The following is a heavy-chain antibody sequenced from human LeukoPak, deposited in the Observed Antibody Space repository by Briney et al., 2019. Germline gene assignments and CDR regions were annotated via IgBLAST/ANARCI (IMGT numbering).Heavy chain of an antibody. V-gene: IGHV3-9*01. CDR1: GFTFDDYG. D-gene: IGHD6-6*01. J-gene: IGHJ4*02. CDR3: PKDTYSTSLTGFDH. Sequence: GRSLRLSCAASGFTFDDYGMQWVRQAPGKGLEWVAGISWNGGNIGYADSVKGRFTISRDNAKNSLYLQMNSLRAEDTDLYYCPKDTYSTSLTGFDHWGQGTLVTVSS. CDR2: ISWNGGNI.